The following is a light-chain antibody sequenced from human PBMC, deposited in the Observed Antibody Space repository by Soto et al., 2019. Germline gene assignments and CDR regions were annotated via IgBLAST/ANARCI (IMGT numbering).Light chain of an antibody. Sequence: EIVLTQSPATLSLSPGERATLSCRASQSVSSSLAWFQQKPGQAPRLLIHDASNRATGIPARFSGSGSGTDFTLTISSLVPEDFAVYFCQQRSDWPRTFGQGTELEIK. CDR3: QQRSDWPRT. CDR1: QSVSSS. V-gene: IGKV3-11*01. CDR2: DAS. J-gene: IGKJ2*01.